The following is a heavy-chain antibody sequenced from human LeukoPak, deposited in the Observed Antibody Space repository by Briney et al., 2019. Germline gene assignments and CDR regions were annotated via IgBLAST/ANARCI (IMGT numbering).Heavy chain of an antibody. Sequence: PGGSLRLSCAASGFTFSSYAMSWVRQAPGKGLEWVSVISISGGRTYSADSVKGRFTISRDNSKNTLYLQMNSLRVEDTAVYYCAKEMGPATAIHFGYWGQGTLVTVSS. D-gene: IGHD2-2*02. J-gene: IGHJ4*02. CDR1: GFTFSSYA. CDR3: AKEMGPATAIHFGY. CDR2: ISISGGRT. V-gene: IGHV3-23*01.